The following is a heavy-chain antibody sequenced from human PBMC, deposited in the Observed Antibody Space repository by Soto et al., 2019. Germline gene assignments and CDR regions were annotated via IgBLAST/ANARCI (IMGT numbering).Heavy chain of an antibody. V-gene: IGHV5-51*01. D-gene: IGHD3-9*01. CDR3: ARQKRSGYYDILTGYYTLFSD. J-gene: IGHJ4*02. CDR1: GYSFTSYW. CDR2: IYPGDSDT. Sequence: EVQLVQSGAEVKKPGESLKISCKGSGYSFTSYWIGWVRQMPGKGLEWMGIIYPGDSDTRYSPSFQGQVTISADKSISTAYLQWSSLKASDTAMYYCARQKRSGYYDILTGYYTLFSDWGQGTLVTVSS.